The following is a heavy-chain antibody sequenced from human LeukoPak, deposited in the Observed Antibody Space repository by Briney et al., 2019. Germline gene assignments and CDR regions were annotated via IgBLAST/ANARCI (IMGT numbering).Heavy chain of an antibody. CDR1: GFTFSSYG. Sequence: GGSLRLSCAASGFTFSSYGMHWVRQAPGKGLEWVAVISYDGSNKYYADSVKGRFTISRDNSKNTLYLQMNSLRAEDTAVYYCEKVHPHYYGRDVGGQGTTVTVSS. J-gene: IGHJ6*02. CDR2: ISYDGSNK. CDR3: EKVHPHYYGRDV. V-gene: IGHV3-30*18.